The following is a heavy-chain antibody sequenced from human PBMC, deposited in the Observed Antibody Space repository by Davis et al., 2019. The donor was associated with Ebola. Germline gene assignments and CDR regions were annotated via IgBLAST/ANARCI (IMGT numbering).Heavy chain of an antibody. Sequence: MPSETLSLTCVVYGGSFSGYYWSWIRQPPGKRLEWIGNIYYSGDTYYNPSLKSRVTISVDTSKNHFSLRLSSVTAADTSVYYCARGSPGYDYFDYWGQGTLVTVSS. CDR2: IYYSGDT. V-gene: IGHV4-34*01. J-gene: IGHJ4*02. CDR1: GGSFSGYY. CDR3: ARGSPGYDYFDY. D-gene: IGHD2-15*01.